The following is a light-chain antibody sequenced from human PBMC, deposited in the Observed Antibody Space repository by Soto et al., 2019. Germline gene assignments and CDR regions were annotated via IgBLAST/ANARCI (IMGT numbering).Light chain of an antibody. Sequence: QSALTQPPSASGSPGQSVTISCTGTRSDIGGYHYVSWYQQHPGKAPKVLIYEVNKRSSGVPDRFSGSKSGNTASLTVSGLRAEDEAEYYCSSYVGGNTFVFGTGTKVTVL. J-gene: IGLJ1*01. CDR3: SSYVGGNTFV. CDR2: EVN. V-gene: IGLV2-8*01. CDR1: RSDIGGYHY.